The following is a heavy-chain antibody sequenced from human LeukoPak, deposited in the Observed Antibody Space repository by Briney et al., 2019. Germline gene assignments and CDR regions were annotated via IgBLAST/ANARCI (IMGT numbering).Heavy chain of an antibody. CDR2: ISSSSSYT. V-gene: IGHV3-11*06. CDR3: ASRYCTSTNCYAFDI. J-gene: IGHJ3*02. Sequence: GGSLRLSCAASGFTFSDYYMSWIRQAPGKGLEWVSYISSSSSYTNYADSVKGRFTISRDNAVNSLFLQMNSLRAEDTAVYYCASRYCTSTNCYAFDIWGQGTVVTVSS. D-gene: IGHD2-2*01. CDR1: GFTFSDYY.